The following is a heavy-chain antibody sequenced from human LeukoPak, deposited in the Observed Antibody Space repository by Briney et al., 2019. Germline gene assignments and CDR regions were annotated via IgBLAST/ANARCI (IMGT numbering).Heavy chain of an antibody. J-gene: IGHJ4*02. CDR2: SDPEDGET. CDR3: AILNDVPTQTYFDY. CDR1: GYTLTELS. D-gene: IGHD1-1*01. Sequence: ASVKVSCKVSGYTLTELSMHWVRQAPGKGLEWMGGSDPEDGETIYAQKFQGRVTMTEDTSTDTAYMELSSLRSEDTAVYYCAILNDVPTQTYFDYWGQGTLVTVSS. V-gene: IGHV1-24*01.